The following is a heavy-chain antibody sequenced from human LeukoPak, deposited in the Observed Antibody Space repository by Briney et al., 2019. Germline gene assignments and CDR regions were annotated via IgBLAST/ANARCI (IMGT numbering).Heavy chain of an antibody. CDR2: TYPGDSDT. CDR1: GYSFTTNW. V-gene: IGHV5-51*01. Sequence: GETLKIPCRASGYSFTTNWIGWVRQLPGKGLEGMGITYPGDSDTIYSPSFQGQVTFSVDKSINTAYLQWRSLKAADTGMYYCARRGDYYGSGSRGAFDFWGQGTMVTVSS. CDR3: ARRGDYYGSGSRGAFDF. D-gene: IGHD3-10*01. J-gene: IGHJ3*01.